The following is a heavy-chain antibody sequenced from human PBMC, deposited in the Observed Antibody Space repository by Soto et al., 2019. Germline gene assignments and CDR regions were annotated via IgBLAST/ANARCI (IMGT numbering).Heavy chain of an antibody. Sequence: QINLIESGPTLVKPTQTLTLTCTFSGFSLSTSGAAVGWVRQPPGRALEWLALIYWDGDKRYNASLGNRLTITKHPSINQLDHTLTAVDPAHTAIYYCAHRATMTFFGIIIDNGIWSDPWGHGTRVIISS. D-gene: IGHD3-22*01. CDR3: AHRATMTFFGIIIDNGIWSDP. V-gene: IGHV2-5*02. J-gene: IGHJ5*02. CDR1: GFSLSTSGAA. CDR2: IYWDGDK.